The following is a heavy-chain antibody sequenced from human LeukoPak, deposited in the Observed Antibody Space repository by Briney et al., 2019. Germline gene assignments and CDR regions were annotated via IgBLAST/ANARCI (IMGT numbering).Heavy chain of an antibody. CDR3: ARILAAAGPSASRN. J-gene: IGHJ4*02. D-gene: IGHD6-13*01. CDR2: INHSGST. V-gene: IGHV4-34*01. CDR1: GGSFSGYY. Sequence: SETLSLTCAVYGGSFSGYYWSWIRQPPGKGLEWIGEINHSGSTNHNPSLKSRVTISVDTSKNQFSLKLSSVTAADTAVYYCARILAAAGPSASRNWGQGTLVTVSS.